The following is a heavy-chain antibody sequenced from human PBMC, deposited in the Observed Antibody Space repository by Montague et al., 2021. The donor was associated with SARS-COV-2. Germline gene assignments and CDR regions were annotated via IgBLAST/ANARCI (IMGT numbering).Heavy chain of an antibody. CDR1: GFAFNNFA. CDR3: AKQTGAGAIVYWYFDL. V-gene: IGHV3-23*01. D-gene: IGHD6-25*01. J-gene: IGHJ2*01. CDR2: IFGSGAGT. Sequence: SLRLPCAASGFAFNNFAMTWVRQPPGKGLEWVSSIFGSGAGTYYADSVQGRFTISRDNSRNTLYLQMNSLRAEDTAKYYCAKQTGAGAIVYWYFDLWGRGTVVSVS.